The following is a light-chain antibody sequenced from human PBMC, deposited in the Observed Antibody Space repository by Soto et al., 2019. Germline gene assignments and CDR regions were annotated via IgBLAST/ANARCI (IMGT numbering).Light chain of an antibody. Sequence: DIQMTQSPSSLSASVGDRVTITCQASQDITNYLSWYQQKPGKAPELLIYDASNLETGVPSRFSGSGSGTDFTFTISSLQPEDTATYYCLQHDNLPFTFGPGTKVDIK. CDR3: LQHDNLPFT. V-gene: IGKV1-33*01. CDR2: DAS. CDR1: QDITNY. J-gene: IGKJ3*01.